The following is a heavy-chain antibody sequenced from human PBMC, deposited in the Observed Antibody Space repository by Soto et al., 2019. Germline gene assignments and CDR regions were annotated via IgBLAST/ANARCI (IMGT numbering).Heavy chain of an antibody. Sequence: SETLSLTCAVYGGSFSGYYWSWIRQPPGKGLEWIGEINHSGSTNYNPSLKSRVTISVDTSKNQFSLKLSSVTAADTAVYYCARGPPLMDVWGQGTTVTVSS. V-gene: IGHV4-34*01. J-gene: IGHJ6*02. CDR2: INHSGST. CDR1: GGSFSGYY. CDR3: ARGPPLMDV.